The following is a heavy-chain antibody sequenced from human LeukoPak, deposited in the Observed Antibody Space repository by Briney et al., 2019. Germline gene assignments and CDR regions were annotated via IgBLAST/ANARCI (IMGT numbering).Heavy chain of an antibody. J-gene: IGHJ5*02. CDR1: GGSISSSSYY. CDR3: ARDRSFYDFWSGGNWFDP. CDR2: IYYSGST. Sequence: SETLSLTCTVSGGSISSSSYYWGWIRQPPGKGLEWIGSIYYSGSTYYNPSLKSRVTISVDTSKNQFSLKLNSVTAADTAVYYCARDRSFYDFWSGGNWFDPWGQGTLVTVSS. D-gene: IGHD3-3*01. V-gene: IGHV4-39*07.